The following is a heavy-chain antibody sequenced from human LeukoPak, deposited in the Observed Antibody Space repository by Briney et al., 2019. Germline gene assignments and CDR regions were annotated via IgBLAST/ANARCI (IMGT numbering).Heavy chain of an antibody. V-gene: IGHV3-9*01. Sequence: GGSLRLSCAASGFTFDDYAMHWVRQAPGKGLGWVSGISWNSGSIGYADSVRGRFTISRDNARNSLYLQMNSLRAEDTAVYYCARDGGRKDDYWGQGTLVTVSS. D-gene: IGHD1-1*01. CDR2: ISWNSGSI. J-gene: IGHJ4*02. CDR3: ARDGGRKDDY. CDR1: GFTFDDYA.